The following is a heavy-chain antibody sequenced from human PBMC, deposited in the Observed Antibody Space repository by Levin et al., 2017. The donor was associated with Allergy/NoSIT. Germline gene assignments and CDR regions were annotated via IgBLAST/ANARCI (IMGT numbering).Heavy chain of an antibody. D-gene: IGHD2-2*01. CDR1: GFTFSSYS. J-gene: IGHJ5*02. CDR3: ARDGGYCSSTSCPMGFDP. Sequence: GGSLRLSCAASGFTFSSYSMNWVRQAPGKGLEWVSYISSSSSTIYYADSVKGRFTISRDNAKNSLYLQMNSLRAEDTAVYYCARDGGYCSSTSCPMGFDPWGQGTLVTVSS. CDR2: ISSSSSTI. V-gene: IGHV3-48*01.